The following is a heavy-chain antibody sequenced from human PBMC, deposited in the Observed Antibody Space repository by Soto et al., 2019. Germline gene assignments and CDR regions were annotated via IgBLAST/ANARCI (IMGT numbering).Heavy chain of an antibody. CDR3: ARGHHGLEI. CDR1: GLRISDFY. V-gene: IGHV3-11*01. Sequence: QVQLVESGGTLVKPGGSLRLSCEVSGLRISDFYMSWVRQAPGKGPDWLAYIDRSGTTVVYADSVKGRFTVSRDTAKNSLYPQMDSLRGEDSALYYCARGHHGLEIWGRGTTVTVSS. J-gene: IGHJ6*02. CDR2: IDRSGTTV.